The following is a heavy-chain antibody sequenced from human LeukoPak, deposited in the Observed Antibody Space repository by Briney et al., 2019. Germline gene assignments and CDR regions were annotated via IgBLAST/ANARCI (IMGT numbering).Heavy chain of an antibody. CDR3: ARDRGYSGYDYYGMDV. J-gene: IGHJ6*02. Sequence: SETLSLTCTVSGGSISRYYWNWIRQPPGKGLEWIGYIYYIGDTNYTPSHKSRVTISVDTSKTQFSLKLTSVIAADTAVYYCARDRGYSGYDYYGMDVWGQGTTVTVSS. V-gene: IGHV4-59*01. CDR1: GGSISRYY. D-gene: IGHD5-12*01. CDR2: IYYIGDT.